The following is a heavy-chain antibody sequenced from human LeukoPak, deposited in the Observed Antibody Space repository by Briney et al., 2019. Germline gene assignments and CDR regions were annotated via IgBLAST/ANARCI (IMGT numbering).Heavy chain of an antibody. CDR2: ISSSSSTI. J-gene: IGHJ6*03. V-gene: IGHV3-48*01. D-gene: IGHD6-19*01. CDR1: GFTFSSYS. CDR3: ARDSGWYEGPLHYYYMDV. Sequence: PGGSLRLSCAASGFTFSSYSMNWVRQAPGKGLEWVSYISSSSSTIYYADSVKGRFTISRDNAKNSLYLQMNSLRAEDTAVYYCARDSGWYEGPLHYYYMDVWGKGTTVTVSS.